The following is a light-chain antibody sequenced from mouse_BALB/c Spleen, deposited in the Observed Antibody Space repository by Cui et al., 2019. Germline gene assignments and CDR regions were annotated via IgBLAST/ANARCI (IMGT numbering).Light chain of an antibody. CDR2: STS. Sequence: QIVHIQSPAIMSASLGEEITLTCSASSSVSYMHWYQQKSGTSPKLLIYSTSSLASGVPSRFSGSGSGTFYSLTISSVEAEDAADYYCHQWSSYPWTFGGGTKLEIK. J-gene: IGKJ1*01. CDR1: SSVSY. V-gene: IGKV4-80*01. CDR3: HQWSSYPWT.